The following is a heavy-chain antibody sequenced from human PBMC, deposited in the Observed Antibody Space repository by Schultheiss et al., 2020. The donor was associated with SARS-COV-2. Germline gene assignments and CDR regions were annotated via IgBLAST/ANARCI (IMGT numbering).Heavy chain of an antibody. Sequence: GGSLRLSCTASGFTFGDYAMSWFRQAPGKGLEWVGFIRSKAYGGTTEYAASVKGRFTISRDDSKSIAYLQMNSLKTEDTAVYYCAKDISPYYYDSSGQFGVKNIFDYWGQGTLVTVSS. CDR3: AKDISPYYYDSSGQFGVKNIFDY. D-gene: IGHD3-22*01. CDR2: IRSKAYGGTT. J-gene: IGHJ4*02. CDR1: GFTFGDYA. V-gene: IGHV3-49*03.